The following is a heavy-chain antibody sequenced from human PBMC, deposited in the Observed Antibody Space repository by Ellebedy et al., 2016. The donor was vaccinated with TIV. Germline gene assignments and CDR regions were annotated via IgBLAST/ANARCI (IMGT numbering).Heavy chain of an antibody. Sequence: MPSETLSLTCTVSGGSISSGCYYWSWIRQHPGKGQEWIGYIYYSWGTYYNPSLKIRVTISVVTSNNQFSLKLSSLTAADTAVYYCAIGSGYRIDFWGQGTLVTVSS. D-gene: IGHD3-22*01. CDR3: AIGSGYRIDF. CDR2: IYYSWGT. CDR1: GGSISSGCYY. V-gene: IGHV4-31*03. J-gene: IGHJ4*02.